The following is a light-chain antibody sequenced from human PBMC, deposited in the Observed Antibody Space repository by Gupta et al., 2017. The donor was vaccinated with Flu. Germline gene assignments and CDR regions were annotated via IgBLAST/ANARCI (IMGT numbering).Light chain of an antibody. V-gene: IGLV2-11*01. Sequence: QSALTHPRAVPGSIGLSVTISCTGTSSDIGTYNYSSWYQQHPGKAPKLMLYDVSKRPSGVPARFSGCKSGNMASLTISGLQDEDEADYYRCSYAGSFTYVFGTGTKVTVL. CDR2: DVS. J-gene: IGLJ1*01. CDR1: SSDIGTYNY. CDR3: CSYAGSFTYV.